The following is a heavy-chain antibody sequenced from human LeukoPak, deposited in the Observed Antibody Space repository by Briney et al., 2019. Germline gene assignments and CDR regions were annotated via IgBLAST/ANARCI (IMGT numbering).Heavy chain of an antibody. Sequence: GSLRLSCAASRFTFSSYSMNWVRQAPGKGLEWVSSISSSSSYIYYADSVKGRFTISRDNAKNSLYLQMNSLRAEDTAVYYCARDYYDSSGYYLGWFDPWGQGTLVTVSS. J-gene: IGHJ5*02. CDR1: RFTFSSYS. V-gene: IGHV3-21*01. CDR3: ARDYYDSSGYYLGWFDP. CDR2: ISSSSSYI. D-gene: IGHD3-22*01.